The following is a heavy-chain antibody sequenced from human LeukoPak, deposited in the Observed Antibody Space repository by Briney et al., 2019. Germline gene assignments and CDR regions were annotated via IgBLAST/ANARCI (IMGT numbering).Heavy chain of an antibody. Sequence: GGSLRLSCAASGFTFSSYGMHWVRQAPGKGLEWVAVISYDGSNKYYADSVKGRFTISRDNSKNTLYLQMNSLRAEDTAVYYCAKDPPSDAFDIWGQGTMVTVSS. V-gene: IGHV3-30*18. CDR2: ISYDGSNK. CDR3: AKDPPSDAFDI. CDR1: GFTFSSYG. J-gene: IGHJ3*02.